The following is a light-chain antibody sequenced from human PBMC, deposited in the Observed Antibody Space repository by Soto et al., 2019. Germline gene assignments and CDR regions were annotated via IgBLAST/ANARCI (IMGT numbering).Light chain of an antibody. CDR2: EGS. J-gene: IGLJ2*01. V-gene: IGLV2-23*01. CDR3: CSYAGSRV. CDR1: SSDVGSYNL. Sequence: QSALTQPASVSGSPGQSITISCTGTSSDVGSYNLVSWYQQHPGKAPKLTIYEGSKRPSGVSNRFSGSKSGNTASLTISGLQAEEEADYYCCSYAGSRVFGGGTQLTVL.